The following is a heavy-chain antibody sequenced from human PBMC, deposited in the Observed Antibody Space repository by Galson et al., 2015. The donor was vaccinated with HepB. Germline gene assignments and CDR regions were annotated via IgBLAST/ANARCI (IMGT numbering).Heavy chain of an antibody. CDR2: IKTDGSEK. CDR1: GFTFSNFW. J-gene: IGHJ3*01. CDR3: ARDSVMCTGCAFDV. Sequence: SLRLSCAASGFTFSNFWMSWVCQAPGKGLEWVANIKTDGSEKYYVDSVKGRFTISRDNAKNSLYLQMNSLRAEDTAVYYCARDSVMCTGCAFDVWGQGTLVTVSS. V-gene: IGHV3-7*05. D-gene: IGHD5/OR15-5a*01.